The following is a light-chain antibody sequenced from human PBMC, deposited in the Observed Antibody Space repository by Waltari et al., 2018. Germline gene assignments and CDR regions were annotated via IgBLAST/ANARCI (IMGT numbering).Light chain of an antibody. Sequence: ILLTQSPGTRSLSPGDRVTRSWMASQGVSSTFFAWYQQKHGQAPRILIYGASFRSAGIQDRFSGSASGTHFSLTISRLEPEDFAVYYCQQFSTSPWTFGQGTKVEFK. CDR1: QGVSSTF. CDR2: GAS. V-gene: IGKV3-20*01. J-gene: IGKJ1*01. CDR3: QQFSTSPWT.